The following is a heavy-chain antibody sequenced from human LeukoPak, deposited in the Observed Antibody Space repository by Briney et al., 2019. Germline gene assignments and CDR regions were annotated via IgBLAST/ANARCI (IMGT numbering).Heavy chain of an antibody. V-gene: IGHV3-48*04. Sequence: GGSLRLSCVASGFTFSSYGMNWVRQAPGKGLEWVSYISSSGTTMYYVDSVQGRFTISRDNANNSLYLQLNSLRAEDSAVYYCARDLLTFDYWGQGTLVTVSS. J-gene: IGHJ4*02. D-gene: IGHD1-26*01. CDR3: ARDLLTFDY. CDR1: GFTFSSYG. CDR2: ISSSGTTM.